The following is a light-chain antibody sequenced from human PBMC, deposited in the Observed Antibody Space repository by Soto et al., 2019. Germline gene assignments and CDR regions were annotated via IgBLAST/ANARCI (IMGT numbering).Light chain of an antibody. CDR3: QQYGSSPT. J-gene: IGKJ4*01. Sequence: EIALTQSPGTLSLSPGERATLSCRASQSVSSSDLACYQQKPGQAPRLLIYRASNRATGIPDRFNGSGSGTDLTLTISRLEPEDFAVYYCQQYGSSPTLGGGTKVEIK. CDR1: QSVSSSD. V-gene: IGKV3-20*01. CDR2: RAS.